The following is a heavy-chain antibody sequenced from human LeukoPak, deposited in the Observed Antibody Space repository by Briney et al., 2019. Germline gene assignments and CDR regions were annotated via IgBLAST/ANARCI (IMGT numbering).Heavy chain of an antibody. D-gene: IGHD3-22*01. Sequence: ASVKVSCKASGYTFTSYGISWVRQAPGQGLEWMGWISAYNGNTNYAQKLQGRVTMTTDTSTSTAYMELRSLRSDDAAVYYCVVNYYDSSGYFGCGYWGQGTLVTVSS. J-gene: IGHJ4*02. CDR3: VVNYYDSSGYFGCGY. V-gene: IGHV1-18*01. CDR2: ISAYNGNT. CDR1: GYTFTSYG.